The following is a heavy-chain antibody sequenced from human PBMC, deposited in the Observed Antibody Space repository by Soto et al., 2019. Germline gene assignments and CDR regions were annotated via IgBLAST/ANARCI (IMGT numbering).Heavy chain of an antibody. V-gene: IGHV1-18*01. CDR2: ISAYNGNT. CDR3: GRGEDIVSLYAFDI. D-gene: IGHD5-12*01. J-gene: IGHJ3*02. Sequence: APVNVSCKASGYTFTSYRISRVRQAPGQGLEWMGWISAYNGNTNYAQKLQGRVTMTTDTSTSTAYMELRSLRSDDTAVYYCGRGEDIVSLYAFDIWGQGTMVTVSS. CDR1: GYTFTSYR.